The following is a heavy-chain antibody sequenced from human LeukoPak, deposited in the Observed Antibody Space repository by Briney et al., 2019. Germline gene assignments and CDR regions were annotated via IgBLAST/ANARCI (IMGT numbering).Heavy chain of an antibody. V-gene: IGHV3-7*03. CDR1: GFTFNKSW. Sequence: GGSLRLSCAASGFTFNKSWMSWVRQAPGKGPEWVANIKEDGTQKYYVDSVRGRFTISRDNAENSLYLQMNSLRGEDTAIYYCARWGDASALRIHAFDIWGQGTMVTVSS. CDR3: ARWGDASALRIHAFDI. CDR2: IKEDGTQK. J-gene: IGHJ3*02. D-gene: IGHD3-10*01.